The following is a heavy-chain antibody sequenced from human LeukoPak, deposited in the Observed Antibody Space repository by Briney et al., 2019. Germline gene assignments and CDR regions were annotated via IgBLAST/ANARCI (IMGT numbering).Heavy chain of an antibody. V-gene: IGHV4-39*07. CDR3: ARVLAARTPENYYDSSGYPF. CDR1: GGSISSSSYY. J-gene: IGHJ4*02. CDR2: IYYSGST. D-gene: IGHD3-22*01. Sequence: SETLSLTCTVSGGSISSSSYYWGWIRQPPGKGLEWIGSIYYSGSTYYNPSLKSRVTISVDTSKNQFSLKLSSVTAADTAVYYRARVLAARTPENYYDSSGYPFWGQGTLVTVSS.